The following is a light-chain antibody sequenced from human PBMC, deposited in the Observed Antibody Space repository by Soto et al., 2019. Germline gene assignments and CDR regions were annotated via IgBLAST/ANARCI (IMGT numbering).Light chain of an antibody. CDR2: KAS. CDR1: QTISSW. Sequence: IHMIQSPSPLSRSLAHRLTIACRAMQTISSWLAWYQQKPGKAPKLLIYKASTLKSGVPSRFSGSGSGTEFTLTISSLQPDDFATYYCQHYNSYSEAFGQGAKVDI. J-gene: IGKJ1*01. V-gene: IGKV1-5*03. CDR3: QHYNSYSEA.